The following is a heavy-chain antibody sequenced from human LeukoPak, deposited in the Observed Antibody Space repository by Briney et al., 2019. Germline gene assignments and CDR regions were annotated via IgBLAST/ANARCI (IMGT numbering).Heavy chain of an antibody. J-gene: IGHJ6*02. Sequence: SGPTLMHPTPALTLTFSCSGISLVTSAMCVRWIRQPPVNALEWLARIAWDDDKYYSTSLKTRLTISKDTYKNQLVLTMTNMDTVDTATYYCARIFCITMIVGPGDVWGQGTTVTVSS. CDR3: ARIFCITMIVGPGDV. CDR2: IAWDDDK. D-gene: IGHD3-22*01. V-gene: IGHV2-70*11. CDR1: GISLVTSAMC.